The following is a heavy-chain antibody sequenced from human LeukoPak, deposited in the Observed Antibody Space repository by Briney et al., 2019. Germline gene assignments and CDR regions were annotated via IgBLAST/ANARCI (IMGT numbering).Heavy chain of an antibody. CDR1: GGSISSTCYY. Sequence: SETLSLTCTVSGGSISSTCYYWGWLRQPPGKGLEWIGSIYYIGSTYYTPSLKSRVTISVVTSKNLFSLKLRFLTAADTAVYYCARHVNSNGSPSDYWGQGTLVTVSS. D-gene: IGHD1-26*01. J-gene: IGHJ4*02. CDR2: IYYIGST. V-gene: IGHV4-39*01. CDR3: ARHVNSNGSPSDY.